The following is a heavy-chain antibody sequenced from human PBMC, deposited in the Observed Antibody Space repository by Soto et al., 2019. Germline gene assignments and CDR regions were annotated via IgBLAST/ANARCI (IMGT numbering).Heavy chain of an antibody. J-gene: IGHJ6*02. CDR1: GYSFTSYW. V-gene: IGHV5-51*01. CDR3: ARSTPQNVYYYYGMDV. Sequence: GESLKISCKGSGYSFTSYWIGWVRQMPGKGLEWMGIIYPGDSDTRYSPSFQGQVTISADKSISTAYLQWSSLKAPDTAMYYCARSTPQNVYYYYGMDVWGQGTTVTVSS. CDR2: IYPGDSDT.